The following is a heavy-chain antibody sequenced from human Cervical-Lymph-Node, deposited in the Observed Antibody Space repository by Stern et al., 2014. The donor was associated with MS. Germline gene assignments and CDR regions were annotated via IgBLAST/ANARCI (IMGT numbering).Heavy chain of an antibody. CDR3: ARETPNCSGGTCYPRIDY. CDR1: GYTFSSYG. D-gene: IGHD2-15*01. J-gene: IGHJ4*02. CDR2: ISVYNGDT. Sequence: VQLVESGAEVKKPGASVKVSCKASGYTFSSYGFSWVRQAPGQGLEGMGGISVYNGDTSYAEKIQGRVTMTTDTSTSTAYMELRSLRSDDTAVYFCARETPNCSGGTCYPRIDYWGQGTLVTVSS. V-gene: IGHV1-18*01.